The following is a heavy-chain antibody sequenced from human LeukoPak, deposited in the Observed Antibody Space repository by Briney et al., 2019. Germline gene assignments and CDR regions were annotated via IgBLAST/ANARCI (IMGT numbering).Heavy chain of an antibody. CDR3: AKGSKGVVLTRDHYMDV. CDR1: GFTFSSYG. D-gene: IGHD3-3*01. Sequence: QPGGSLRLSCAASGFTFSSYGMHWVRQAPGKGLEWVAVISYDGSNKYYADSVKGRFTISRDNSKNTLYLQMNSLRAEDTAVYYCAKGSKGVVLTRDHYMDVWGKGTTVTISS. V-gene: IGHV3-30*18. CDR2: ISYDGSNK. J-gene: IGHJ6*03.